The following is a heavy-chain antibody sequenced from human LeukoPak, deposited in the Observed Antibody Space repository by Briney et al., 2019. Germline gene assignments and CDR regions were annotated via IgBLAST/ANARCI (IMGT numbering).Heavy chain of an antibody. Sequence: PGGSRRLSCAAPGFTFSGYWMKWVRQAQGKGLVWVSRINSDGSSTSYADSVKGRFTISRDNAKNTLYLQMNSLRAEDTAVYYCARQRFAFDIWGQGTMVTVSS. CDR2: INSDGSST. J-gene: IGHJ3*02. D-gene: IGHD3-3*01. V-gene: IGHV3-74*01. CDR1: GFTFSGYW. CDR3: ARQRFAFDI.